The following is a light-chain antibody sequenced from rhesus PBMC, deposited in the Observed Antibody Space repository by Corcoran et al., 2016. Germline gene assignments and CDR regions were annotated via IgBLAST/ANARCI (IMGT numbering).Light chain of an antibody. V-gene: IGKV1-33*01. CDR3: QQRNSYPYS. Sequence: DIQMTQSPSSLSASVGDKVTITCRASQGISNALAWYQQKPGKAPKLLMYAASTLQSGVPSRVSGSGSGTDFTLPLSSLQPDDFAVYYLQQRNSYPYSFGQGTKVEIK. J-gene: IGKJ2*01. CDR2: AAS. CDR1: QGISNA.